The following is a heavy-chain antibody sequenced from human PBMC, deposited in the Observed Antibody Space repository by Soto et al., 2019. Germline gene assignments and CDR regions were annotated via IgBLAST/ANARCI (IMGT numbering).Heavy chain of an antibody. J-gene: IGHJ4*02. CDR2: ISAYNGNT. Sequence: ASVKVSCKASGYTFTSYGISWVRQAPGQGLEWMGWISAYNGNTNYAQKLQGRVTMTTDTSTSTAYMELRSLRSDDTAVYYCASLVRDSMRSSSKSGTIDYWGQGTLVTVSS. CDR3: ASLVRDSMRSSSKSGTIDY. CDR1: GYTFTSYG. V-gene: IGHV1-18*01. D-gene: IGHD6-6*01.